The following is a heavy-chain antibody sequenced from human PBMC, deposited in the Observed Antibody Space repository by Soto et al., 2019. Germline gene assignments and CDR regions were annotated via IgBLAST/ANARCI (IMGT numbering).Heavy chain of an antibody. CDR1: GDSTGSGDKY. V-gene: IGHV4-30-4*01. Sequence: SETLSLTCSVSGDSTGSGDKYWSWIRQPPGKGLEWIGYVYYSGSTYYNPSLKSRVTISVHTSKNQFSLSLSSVTAADTAVYYCARDRGYCISTNRYSPRCRFDPWGQGTLVTVSS. CDR3: ARDRGYCISTNRYSPRCRFDP. J-gene: IGHJ5*02. CDR2: VYYSGST. D-gene: IGHD2-2*01.